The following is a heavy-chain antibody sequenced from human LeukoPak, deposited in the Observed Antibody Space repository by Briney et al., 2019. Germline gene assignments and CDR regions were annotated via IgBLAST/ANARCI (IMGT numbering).Heavy chain of an antibody. D-gene: IGHD5-18*01. J-gene: IGHJ4*02. Sequence: ASVEVSCKASGYTFTGYYMHWVRQAPGQGLEWMGWISAYNGNTNYAQKLQGRVTMTTDTSTSTAYMELRSLRSDDTAVYYCARVGRYSYGYGYYFDYWGQGTLVTVSS. CDR1: GYTFTGYY. V-gene: IGHV1-18*04. CDR2: ISAYNGNT. CDR3: ARVGRYSYGYGYYFDY.